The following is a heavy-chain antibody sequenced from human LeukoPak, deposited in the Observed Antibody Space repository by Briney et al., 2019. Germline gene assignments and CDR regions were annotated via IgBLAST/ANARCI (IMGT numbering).Heavy chain of an antibody. CDR2: LFASGYS. Sequence: GGSLRLSCAASGFSVSVNYMSWVRQAPGKGLEWVSVLFASGYSKYADSVKGRFTISRDNSENTLDLHMHSLRAEDTAVYYCARVLRIGVGFDYWGQGTLVTVSS. V-gene: IGHV3-66*01. CDR1: GFSVSVNY. D-gene: IGHD2-15*01. J-gene: IGHJ4*02. CDR3: ARVLRIGVGFDY.